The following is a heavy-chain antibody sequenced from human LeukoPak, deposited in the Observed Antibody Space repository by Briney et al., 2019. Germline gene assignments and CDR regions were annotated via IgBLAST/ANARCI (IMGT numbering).Heavy chain of an antibody. V-gene: IGHV1-18*01. CDR3: ASAREASSSSRSFDY. CDR1: GYTFTSYG. J-gene: IGHJ4*02. Sequence: ASVKVSCKASGYTFTSYGISWVRQAPGQGLEWMGWISAYNGNTNYAQKLQGRVTMTTDTSTGTAYMELRSLRSDDTAVYYCASAREASSSSRSFDYWGQGTLVTVSS. D-gene: IGHD6-6*01. CDR2: ISAYNGNT.